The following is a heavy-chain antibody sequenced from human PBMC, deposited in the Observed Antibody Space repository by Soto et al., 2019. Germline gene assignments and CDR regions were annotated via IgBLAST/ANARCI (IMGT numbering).Heavy chain of an antibody. CDR2: IYYRGNT. J-gene: IGHJ4*02. CDR3: ARLEGLATISYYFDF. Sequence: SETMSLTCSVSGDSINSDKYYWGWIRQPPGKGLEWIGSIYYRGNTYYNPSLQTRVTISLDKSKSQFSLKLTSVTAADSAVYFCARLEGLATISYYFDFWGQGALVTVSS. D-gene: IGHD3-9*01. CDR1: GDSINSDKYY. V-gene: IGHV4-39*01.